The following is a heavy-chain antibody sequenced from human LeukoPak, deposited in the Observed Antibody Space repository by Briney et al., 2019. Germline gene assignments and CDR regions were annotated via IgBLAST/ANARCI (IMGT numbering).Heavy chain of an antibody. J-gene: IGHJ4*02. Sequence: GGSLRLSCAASGFTFSSYAMHWVRQAPGKGLEWVAVISYDGSNKYYADSVKGRFTISRDNSKNTLYLQMNSLRAEDTAVYYCARGSYYYDSSGYPLFDYWGQGTLVTVSS. CDR1: GFTFSSYA. D-gene: IGHD3-22*01. CDR3: ARGSYYYDSSGYPLFDY. CDR2: ISYDGSNK. V-gene: IGHV3-30-3*01.